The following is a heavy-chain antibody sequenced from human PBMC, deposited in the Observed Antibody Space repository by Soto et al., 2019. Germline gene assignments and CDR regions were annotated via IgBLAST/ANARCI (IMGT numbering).Heavy chain of an antibody. Sequence: QVQLVQSGAEVKKPGSSVKVSCKASGGTFSNYPISWVRQAPGQGLEWMGGIIPIFGTVNYAQKFQGRVKITADESTSTAYMELSSLRSEDAAVYSCARGNHRWLPLWYFDLWGRGTLVTVSS. V-gene: IGHV1-69*12. J-gene: IGHJ2*01. CDR1: GGTFSNYP. CDR2: IIPIFGTV. CDR3: ARGNHRWLPLWYFDL. D-gene: IGHD5-12*01.